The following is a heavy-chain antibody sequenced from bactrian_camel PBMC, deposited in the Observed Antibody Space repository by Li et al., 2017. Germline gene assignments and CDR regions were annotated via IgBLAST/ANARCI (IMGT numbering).Heavy chain of an antibody. J-gene: IGHJ4*01. CDR1: GFNFGVNW. V-gene: IGHV3S26*01. Sequence: HVQLVESGGGLAQPGGSLTLSCAASGFNFGVNWMYWVRQAPGKEREFVSGGGASVADSVKGRFTASQDNAKNTVYLQIDSLKPEDTAMYYCKAQCRTGLSFPYNLYWGQGTQVTVS. D-gene: IGHD5*01. CDR3: KAQCRTGLSFPYNLY. CDR2: GGGA.